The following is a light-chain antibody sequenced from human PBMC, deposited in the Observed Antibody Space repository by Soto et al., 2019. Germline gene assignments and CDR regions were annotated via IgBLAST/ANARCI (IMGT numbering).Light chain of an antibody. V-gene: IGLV1-44*01. J-gene: IGLJ1*01. Sequence: QAVVTQPPSASGTPGQRVTISCSGSSSNIGSNTVNWYQQLPGTAPKLLIFTNNQRPSGVPDRFSGSKSGTSGSLAISGLQSEDEADYYCAAWDDSLNGYVFGAGTKATVL. CDR3: AAWDDSLNGYV. CDR1: SSNIGSNT. CDR2: TNN.